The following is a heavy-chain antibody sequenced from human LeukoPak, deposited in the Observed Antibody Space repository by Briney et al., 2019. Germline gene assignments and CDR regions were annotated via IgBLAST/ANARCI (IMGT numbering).Heavy chain of an antibody. Sequence: PGGSLRLSCAASGFTFSNYWMGWVRQAPGKRPEWVANMNIDGSEKYYADSVKGRFSISRDNARNSVYLQMNSLRAEDTAVYYCTRVRGYDFDFWGQGTLVTVSS. J-gene: IGHJ4*02. CDR2: MNIDGSEK. D-gene: IGHD5-12*01. CDR3: TRVRGYDFDF. CDR1: GFTFSNYW. V-gene: IGHV3-7*01.